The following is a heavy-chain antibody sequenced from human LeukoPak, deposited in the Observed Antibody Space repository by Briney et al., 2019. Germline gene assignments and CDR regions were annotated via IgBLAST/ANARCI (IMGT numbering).Heavy chain of an antibody. Sequence: GGSLRLSCAASGFSFTNAWMSWVRQAPGKGLEWVGRIKSKTDGGTTDYAAPVKGRFTISRDDSKNTLYLQMNSLRAEDTAVYYCASPLIVVVPAAIADWGQGTLVTVSS. V-gene: IGHV3-15*01. CDR3: ASPLIVVVPAAIAD. CDR1: GFSFTNAW. J-gene: IGHJ4*02. CDR2: IKSKTDGGTT. D-gene: IGHD2-2*01.